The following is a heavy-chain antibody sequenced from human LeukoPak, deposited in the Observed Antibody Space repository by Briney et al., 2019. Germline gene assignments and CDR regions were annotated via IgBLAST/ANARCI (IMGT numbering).Heavy chain of an antibody. J-gene: IGHJ4*02. CDR3: ARAASPHLGVVTAA. CDR2: ISYDGSNK. V-gene: IGHV3-30-3*01. Sequence: AGGSLRLSCAASGFTFSSYAMHWVRQAPGKGLEWVAVISYDGSNKYYADSVKGRFTISRDNSKNTLYLQMNSLRAEDTAVYYCARAASPHLGVVTAAWDQGTLVTVSS. CDR1: GFTFSSYA. D-gene: IGHD3-3*01.